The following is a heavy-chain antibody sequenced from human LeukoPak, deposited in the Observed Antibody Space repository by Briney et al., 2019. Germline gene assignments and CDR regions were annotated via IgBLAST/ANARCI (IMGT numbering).Heavy chain of an antibody. CDR1: GFTFGDYA. Sequence: GGSLRLSCTASGFTFGDYAMSWVRQAPGKGLEWVGFIRSKAYGGTTEYAASVKGRFTISRDDSKSIAYLQMNSPKTEDTAVYYCTSENSSGWYYFDYWGQGTLVTVSS. D-gene: IGHD6-19*01. V-gene: IGHV3-49*04. J-gene: IGHJ4*02. CDR3: TSENSSGWYYFDY. CDR2: IRSKAYGGTT.